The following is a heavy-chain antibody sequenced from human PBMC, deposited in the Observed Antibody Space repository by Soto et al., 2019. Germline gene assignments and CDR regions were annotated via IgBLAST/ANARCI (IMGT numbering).Heavy chain of an antibody. J-gene: IGHJ6*03. Sequence: EVQLVESGGGLVQPGRSLRLSCAASGFTFDDYAMHWVRQAPGKGLEWVSGISWNSGSIGHADSVKGRFTISRDNAKNSLYLQMNSLRAEDTALYYCAKATGDKLRYYYYYYMDVWGKGTTVTVSS. CDR3: AKATGDKLRYYYYYYMDV. V-gene: IGHV3-9*01. CDR2: ISWNSGSI. CDR1: GFTFDDYA. D-gene: IGHD1-7*01.